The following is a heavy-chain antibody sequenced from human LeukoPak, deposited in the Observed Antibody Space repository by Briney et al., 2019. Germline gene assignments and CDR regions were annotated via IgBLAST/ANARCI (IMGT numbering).Heavy chain of an antibody. J-gene: IGHJ4*02. CDR1: GGSISSGGYS. V-gene: IGHV4-31*03. Sequence: PSETLSLTCTVSGGSISSGGYSWSWIRQHPGKGLEWIGYIYYSGSTYYNPSLKSRVTISVDTSKNQFSLKLSSVTAADTAVYYCARAGYSYGWGTNYYFDYWGQGTLVTVSS. D-gene: IGHD5-18*01. CDR2: IYYSGST. CDR3: ARAGYSYGWGTNYYFDY.